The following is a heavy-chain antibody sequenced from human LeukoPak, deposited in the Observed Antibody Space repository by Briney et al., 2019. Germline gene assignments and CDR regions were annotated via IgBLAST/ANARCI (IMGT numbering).Heavy chain of an antibody. CDR2: ISSSGSTI. CDR1: GFTFSSYE. Sequence: PGGSLRLSCAASGFTFSSYEMNWVRQAPGKGLEWVSYISSSGSTIYYADSVKGRFTISRDNARNSLYLQMNSLRAEDTAVYYCARAGIAVAGDAFDIWGQGTMVTVSS. J-gene: IGHJ3*02. D-gene: IGHD6-19*01. V-gene: IGHV3-48*03. CDR3: ARAGIAVAGDAFDI.